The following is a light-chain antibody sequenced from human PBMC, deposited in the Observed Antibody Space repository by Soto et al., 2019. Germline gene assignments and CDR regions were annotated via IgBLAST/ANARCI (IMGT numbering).Light chain of an antibody. J-gene: IGKJ4*01. Sequence: EIVLTQSPATLSLSPWERATLSCRASQSVSRHLAWYQQKPGQAPRLLIYDASNRATGIPARFSGSGSGTDFTLTISSLEPEDFAVYYCQQRNNWPPVNFGGGTKVDIK. V-gene: IGKV3-11*01. CDR3: QQRNNWPPVN. CDR2: DAS. CDR1: QSVSRH.